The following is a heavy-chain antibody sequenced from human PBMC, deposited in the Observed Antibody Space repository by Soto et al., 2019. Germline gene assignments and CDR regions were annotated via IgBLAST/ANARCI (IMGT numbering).Heavy chain of an antibody. CDR1: GYTFTGYY. CDR3: ARAPHFWRCYSGEYGMDV. Sequence: QVQLVQSGAEVKKPGASVKVSCKASGYTFTGYYMHWVRQAPGQGLEWMGWINTNSGGTNYAQKFQGWVTMTRDTSVSTAYMELSRLRSDDTAVYYCARAPHFWRCYSGEYGMDVWGQGTTVTVSS. CDR2: INTNSGGT. D-gene: IGHD3-3*01. J-gene: IGHJ6*02. V-gene: IGHV1-2*04.